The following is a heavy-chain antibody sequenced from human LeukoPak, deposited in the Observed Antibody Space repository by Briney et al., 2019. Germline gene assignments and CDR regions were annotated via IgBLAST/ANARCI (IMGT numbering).Heavy chain of an antibody. Sequence: GGSLRLSCAASGFTFYSYGMHWVRQAPGKGLEWVSLISYNGRNNYYADSVKGRFTISRDNSKNTLYLQVSSLRTEDTAVYFCAKDNRGYFDFWGQGTLVTVSS. V-gene: IGHV3-30*18. CDR1: GFTFYSYG. D-gene: IGHD3-16*01. J-gene: IGHJ4*02. CDR2: ISYNGRNN. CDR3: AKDNRGYFDF.